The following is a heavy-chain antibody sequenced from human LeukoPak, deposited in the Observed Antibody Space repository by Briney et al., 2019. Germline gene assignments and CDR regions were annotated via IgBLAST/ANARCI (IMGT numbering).Heavy chain of an antibody. V-gene: IGHV3-21*01. CDR3: ARDGRFVGHDFDY. CDR2: ISSSSSYI. CDR1: GFTFSSYS. D-gene: IGHD3-3*01. J-gene: IGHJ4*02. Sequence: GGSLRLSCAASGFTFSSYSMNWVRQAPGKGLEWVSSISSSSSYIYYADSLKGRFTISRDNAKNSLYLQMNSLRAEDTAVYYCARDGRFVGHDFDYWGQGTLVTVSS.